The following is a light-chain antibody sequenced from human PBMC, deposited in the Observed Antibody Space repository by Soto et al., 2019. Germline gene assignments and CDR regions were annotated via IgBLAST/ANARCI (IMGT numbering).Light chain of an antibody. J-gene: IGKJ1*01. CDR2: GAS. CDR1: QSVSSSY. Sequence: IVLTQSPGTLSLSPGERATLSCRASQSVSSSYLAWYQQKPGQAPRLLVYGASSRATGIPDRFSGSGSGTEFTLTISRMETEDFAVYYCQQYGSSPRTFGQGTKADIK. V-gene: IGKV3-20*01. CDR3: QQYGSSPRT.